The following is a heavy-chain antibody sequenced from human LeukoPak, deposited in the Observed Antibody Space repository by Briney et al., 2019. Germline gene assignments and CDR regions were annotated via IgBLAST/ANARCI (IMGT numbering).Heavy chain of an antibody. J-gene: IGHJ4*02. CDR1: GLTFSSYA. CDR3: AKDTDIVVVPAAMGSYFDY. D-gene: IGHD2-2*01. CDR2: ISGSGGST. Sequence: PGGSLRLSCAASGLTFSSYAMRWVRQAPGKGLEWVSAISGSGGSTYYADSVKGRFTISRHNSKNTLYLPMKSLRTEATAAEYCAKDTDIVVVPAAMGSYFDYWGQGTLVTVSP. V-gene: IGHV3-23*01.